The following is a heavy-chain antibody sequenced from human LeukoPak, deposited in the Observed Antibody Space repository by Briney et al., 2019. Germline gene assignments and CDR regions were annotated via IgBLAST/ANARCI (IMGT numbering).Heavy chain of an antibody. J-gene: IGHJ6*02. CDR3: ARDSYPCQLLTYYYYYYGMDV. CDR1: GYTFTSYD. D-gene: IGHD2-2*01. V-gene: IGHV1-8*01. CDR2: MNPNSGNT. Sequence: ASVKVSCKASGYTFTSYDINWVRQATGQGLEWMGWMNPNSGNTGYAQKFQGRVTMTRNTSISTAYMELSSLRSEDTAVYYCARDSYPCQLLTYYYYYYGMDVWGQGTTVTVSS.